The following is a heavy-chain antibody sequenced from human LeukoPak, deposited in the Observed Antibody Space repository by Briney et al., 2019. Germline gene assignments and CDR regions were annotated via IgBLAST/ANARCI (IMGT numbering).Heavy chain of an antibody. CDR3: ARGHYGDYGGYYFDY. CDR1: RFTFSNYW. V-gene: IGHV3-21*01. Sequence: GGSLRLSCAASRFTFSNYWMHWVRQAPGKGLEWVSSISSSSSYIYYADSVKGRFTISRDNAKNSLYLQMNSLRAEDTAVYYCARGHYGDYGGYYFDYWGQGTLVTVSS. J-gene: IGHJ4*02. CDR2: ISSSSSYI. D-gene: IGHD4-17*01.